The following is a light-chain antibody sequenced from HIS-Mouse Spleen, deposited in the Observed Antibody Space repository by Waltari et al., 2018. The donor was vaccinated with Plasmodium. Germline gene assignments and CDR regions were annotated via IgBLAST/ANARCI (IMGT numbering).Light chain of an antibody. J-gene: IGLJ3*02. CDR2: EDS. Sequence: SYELTQPPSVSVSPGQTARITCSGDALPKKYAYWYQEKSGQAPVLVIYEDSKRPSGIPEICCGSSSGSMATLTISGGQGGDEADYYCYSTDSSGNHRVFGGGTKLTVL. CDR1: ALPKKY. V-gene: IGLV3-10*01. CDR3: YSTDSSGNHRV.